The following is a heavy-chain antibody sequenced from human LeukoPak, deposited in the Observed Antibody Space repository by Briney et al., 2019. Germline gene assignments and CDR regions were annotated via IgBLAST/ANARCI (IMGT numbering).Heavy chain of an antibody. CDR3: AKDLSEYYYDSSGYLDY. Sequence: GGSLTLSCAASGFTFSSYGMHWVRQAPGKGLEWVAFIRYDGSNKYYADSVKGRFTISRDNSKNTLYLQMNSLRAEDTAVYYCAKDLSEYYYDSSGYLDYWGQGTLVTVSS. D-gene: IGHD3-22*01. J-gene: IGHJ4*02. V-gene: IGHV3-30*02. CDR2: IRYDGSNK. CDR1: GFTFSSYG.